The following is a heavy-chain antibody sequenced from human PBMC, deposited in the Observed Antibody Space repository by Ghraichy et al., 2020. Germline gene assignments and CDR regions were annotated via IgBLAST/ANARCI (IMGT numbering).Heavy chain of an antibody. CDR2: VTDDGDA. V-gene: IGHV3-53*01. Sequence: GGSLRLSCAVSGFTVTSNYMSWVRQAPGKGLEWVSVVTDDGDADYADSVKGRFTISRDSSKNTLDLQMNSLRAEDTAVYYCAASLGYGLGSYYSAWGQGTLVTVSS. J-gene: IGHJ5*02. CDR1: GFTVTSNY. CDR3: AASLGYGLGSYYSA. D-gene: IGHD3-10*01.